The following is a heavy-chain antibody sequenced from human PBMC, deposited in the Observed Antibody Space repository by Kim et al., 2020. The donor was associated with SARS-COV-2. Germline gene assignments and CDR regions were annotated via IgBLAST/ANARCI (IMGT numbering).Heavy chain of an antibody. V-gene: IGHV4-39*01. Sequence: SETLSLTCTVSGGSISSTAYYWGWIRQPLGKGLEWIGSIYYSGNTYYSPSLKSRASISVDTSTNLFSLNLTSVTAADTAVYYCARHEGDDIVTKVLPGHWFDPWGQGTLVTVSS. CDR1: GGSISSTAYY. D-gene: IGHD5-12*01. CDR3: ARHEGDDIVTKVLPGHWFDP. CDR2: IYYSGNT. J-gene: IGHJ5*02.